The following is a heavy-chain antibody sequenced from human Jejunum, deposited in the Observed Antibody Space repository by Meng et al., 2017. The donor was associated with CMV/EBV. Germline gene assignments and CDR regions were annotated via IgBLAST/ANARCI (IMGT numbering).Heavy chain of an antibody. V-gene: IGHV3-30*02. CDR3: AKDNCGGGSCSSTDAFDI. Sequence: FSTYGMHWVRQPPGKGLEWVAFIRFDGINKYYGDSVKGRFTISRDNSKNTLFLQMNSLRAEDTAVYYCAKDNCGGGSCSSTDAFDIWGQGTMVTVSS. CDR1: FSTYG. D-gene: IGHD2-15*01. CDR2: IRFDGINK. J-gene: IGHJ3*02.